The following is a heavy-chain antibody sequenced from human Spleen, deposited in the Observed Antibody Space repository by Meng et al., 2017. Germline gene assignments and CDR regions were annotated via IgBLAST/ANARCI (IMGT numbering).Heavy chain of an antibody. CDR3: AREYYYGSGSLDY. J-gene: IGHJ4*02. Sequence: SETLSLTCTVSGGSISSSSYYWGGIRQPPGKGLEWIGSIYYSGSTYYNPSLKSRVTISVDTSRNQFSLKLSSVTAADTAVYYCAREYYYGSGSLDYWGQGTLVTVSS. CDR1: GGSISSSSYY. V-gene: IGHV4-39*07. CDR2: IYYSGST. D-gene: IGHD3-10*01.